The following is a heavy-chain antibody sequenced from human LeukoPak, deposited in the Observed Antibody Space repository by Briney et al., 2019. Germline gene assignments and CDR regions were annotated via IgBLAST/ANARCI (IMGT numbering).Heavy chain of an antibody. CDR1: GLTFSSYW. J-gene: IGHJ3*02. CDR2: IKQDGSEK. D-gene: IGHD3-16*01. Sequence: GGSLRLSCAAAGLTFSSYWMSWVRQAPGKGLEWVANIKQDGSEKYYVDSVKGRFTISRDNAKNSLYLQMNSLRAEDTAVYYCARDSGFTGNAFDIWGQGTMVTVSS. V-gene: IGHV3-7*01. CDR3: ARDSGFTGNAFDI.